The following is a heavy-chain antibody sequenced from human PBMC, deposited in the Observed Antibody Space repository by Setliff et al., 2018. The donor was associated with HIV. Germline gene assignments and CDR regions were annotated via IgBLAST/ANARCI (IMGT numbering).Heavy chain of an antibody. J-gene: IGHJ6*03. V-gene: IGHV1-46*01. CDR3: ARGGHYSGSYLPRDYYMDV. Sequence: ASVKVSCKASGYTLTNFYIHWVRQAPGQGLEWLGMINPSGGSTTYAQKFQGRVTMTRDTFTSTVYMDLSSLRSEDTAAYYCARGGHYSGSYLPRDYYMDVWGKGTTVTVSS. CDR1: GYTLTNFY. D-gene: IGHD1-26*01. CDR2: INPSGGST.